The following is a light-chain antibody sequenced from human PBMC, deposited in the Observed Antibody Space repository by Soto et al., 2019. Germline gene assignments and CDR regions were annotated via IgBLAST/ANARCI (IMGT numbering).Light chain of an antibody. J-gene: IGLJ1*01. CDR3: AAWDDSLNGYV. CDR2: GSD. V-gene: IGLV1-44*01. CDR1: SSNIGSKT. Sequence: QSVLTQPPSASVTPGQRATISCSGSSSNIGSKTVNWYQQLPGTAPKLLIYGSDQRPSGVPDRFSGSKSGTSASLAISGLQSEDEADYYCAAWDDSLNGYVFGTGTKVTVL.